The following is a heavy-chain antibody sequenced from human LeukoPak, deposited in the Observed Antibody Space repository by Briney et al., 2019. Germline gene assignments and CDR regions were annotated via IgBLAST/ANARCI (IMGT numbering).Heavy chain of an antibody. CDR1: AVSVSTNCYY. CDR2: VSYIGNT. CDR3: ARVRIIVGAADAFDI. J-gene: IGHJ3*02. Sequence: PSETLSLTCTVSAVSVSTNCYYWGWIRQPPGKGLEWLGSVSYIGNTYYSPSLKSRVTLSVDTSKNQFSLRLTSVTAADTATYYCARVRIIVGAADAFDIWGQGTLVAVSS. D-gene: IGHD3-16*02. V-gene: IGHV4-39*01.